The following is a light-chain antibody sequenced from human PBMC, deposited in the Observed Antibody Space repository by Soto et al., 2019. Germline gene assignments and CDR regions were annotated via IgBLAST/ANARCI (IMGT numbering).Light chain of an antibody. J-gene: IGKJ4*01. CDR3: QLRSNWPPALT. CDR1: QSISSY. V-gene: IGKV3-11*01. Sequence: EIVLTQSPATLALSPGERATPSCRASQSISSYLAWYQQKPGQAPRLLIYDASNRATGIPARFSGSGSGTDFTLTISSLEPEDFAVYYCQLRSNWPPALTFGGGTKVEIK. CDR2: DAS.